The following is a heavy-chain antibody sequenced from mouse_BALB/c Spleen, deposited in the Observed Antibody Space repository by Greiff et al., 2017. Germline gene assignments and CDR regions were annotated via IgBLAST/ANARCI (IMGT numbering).Heavy chain of an antibody. V-gene: IGHV5-17*02. D-gene: IGHD1-1*01. CDR1: GFTFSSFG. Sequence: DVQLVESGGGLVQPGGSRKLSCAASGFTFSSFGMHWVRQAPEKGLEWVAYISSGSSTIYYADTVKGRFTISRDNPKNTLFLQMTSLRSEDTAMYYCARRDYYGSSYWFAYWGQGTLVTVSA. CDR3: ARRDYYGSSYWFAY. J-gene: IGHJ3*01. CDR2: ISSGSSTI.